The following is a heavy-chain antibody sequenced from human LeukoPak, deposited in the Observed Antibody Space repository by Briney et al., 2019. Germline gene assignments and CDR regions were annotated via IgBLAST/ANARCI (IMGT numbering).Heavy chain of an antibody. CDR2: IYYSGST. J-gene: IGHJ4*01. CDR3: ARGAGAFDY. CDR1: GVSISPYY. Sequence: PSETLSLTCTVSGVSISPYYWGWIRQPPGKGLEWIGYIYYSGSTTYNPSLKSPVTISVDTSRDQFSLKLSSVTAADTAVYYCARGAGAFDYWGHGTLVTVSS. V-gene: IGHV4-59*01. D-gene: IGHD6-19*01.